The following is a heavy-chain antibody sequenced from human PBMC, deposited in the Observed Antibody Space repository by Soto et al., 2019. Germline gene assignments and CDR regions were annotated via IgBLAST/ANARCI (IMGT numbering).Heavy chain of an antibody. D-gene: IGHD2-15*01. CDR1: GFTFSSYA. V-gene: IGHV3-23*01. CDR2: ISGSGGST. J-gene: IGHJ4*02. Sequence: EVQLLESGGGLVQPGGSLRLSCAASGFTFSSYAMSWVRQAPGKGLEWVSAISGSGGSTYYADSVKGRFTISRDNSENTLYLQMNSLRAEDTAVYYCAKDVYCSGGSCSGYSFDYWGQGTLVTVSS. CDR3: AKDVYCSGGSCSGYSFDY.